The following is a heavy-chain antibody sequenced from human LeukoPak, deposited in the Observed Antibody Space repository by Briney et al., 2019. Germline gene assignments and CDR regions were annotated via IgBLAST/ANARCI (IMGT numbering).Heavy chain of an antibody. V-gene: IGHV3-7*01. CDR2: IKQDGSEQ. CDR1: GITLNTND. D-gene: IGHD6-13*01. J-gene: IGHJ4*02. CDR3: ARDGFVGAADY. Sequence: GGSLRLSCAASGITLNTNDMNWVRQAPGKGLEWVANIKQDGSEQHYVDSVRGRFTISRDNAKNSLYLQMNSLRVEDTAVYYCARDGFVGAADYWGQGTLVTVSS.